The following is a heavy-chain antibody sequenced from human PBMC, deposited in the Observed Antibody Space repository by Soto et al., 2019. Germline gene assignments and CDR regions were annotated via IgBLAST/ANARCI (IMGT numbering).Heavy chain of an antibody. Sequence: QVQLVQSGAEVKNPGYSVKVSCKASGGTFSSYAISCSRQAPGQGLEWMGVIIPIFGTANYAQKLQVRVTITADNSTTTAYMELSSLRSEDTDVYYCARKDYWVQGTLVTVSS. CDR1: GGTFSSYA. J-gene: IGHJ4*02. CDR3: ARKDY. CDR2: IIPIFGTA. V-gene: IGHV1-69*06.